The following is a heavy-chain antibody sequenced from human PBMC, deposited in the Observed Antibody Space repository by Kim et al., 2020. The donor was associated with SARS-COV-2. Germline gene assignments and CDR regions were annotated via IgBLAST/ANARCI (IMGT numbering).Heavy chain of an antibody. CDR2: ISEDGSDK. Sequence: GGSLRLSCVASGFTFSSYRMHWVRQAPGKGLEWVAAISEDGSDKFYPDSVKGRFTISRDNSKNTLDLHMNGLRAEDTAVFYCARIAVTGTGGPFDYWGQGALVTVSS. D-gene: IGHD6-19*01. V-gene: IGHV3-30-3*01. CDR3: ARIAVTGTGGPFDY. CDR1: GFTFSSYR. J-gene: IGHJ4*02.